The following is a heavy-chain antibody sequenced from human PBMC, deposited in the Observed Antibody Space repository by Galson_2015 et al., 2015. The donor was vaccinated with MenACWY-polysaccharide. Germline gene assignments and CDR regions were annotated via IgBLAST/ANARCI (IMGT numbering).Heavy chain of an antibody. D-gene: IGHD3-10*02. CDR1: TVTFRGSG. V-gene: IGHV3-33*01. CDR2: IQYDAVYK. J-gene: IGHJ3*01. CDR3: AREGSRIVFHAFDV. Sequence: SLRLSCAASTVTFRGSGMHWVRQAPGKGLEWVAVIQYDAVYKQYTDSVRGRFTISRDNSKNTLYLEMNSLRAEDTALYYCAREGSRIVFHAFDVWGQGTMVTVSS.